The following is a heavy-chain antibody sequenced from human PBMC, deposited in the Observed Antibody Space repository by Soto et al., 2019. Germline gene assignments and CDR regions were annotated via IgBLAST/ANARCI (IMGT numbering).Heavy chain of an antibody. CDR2: ISTYNGNT. Sequence: GASVKVSCKAAGYAFPSSGISWVRQVPGQGLEWMGWISTYNGNTNYAQNLQGRLTMTTDTSTSTVFMDLRSLRTDETAVYNCARDLMDTSAPYSWFDPWGQGTVVTVPS. CDR1: GYAFPSSG. CDR3: ARDLMDTSAPYSWFDP. V-gene: IGHV1-18*04. D-gene: IGHD2-2*01. J-gene: IGHJ5*02.